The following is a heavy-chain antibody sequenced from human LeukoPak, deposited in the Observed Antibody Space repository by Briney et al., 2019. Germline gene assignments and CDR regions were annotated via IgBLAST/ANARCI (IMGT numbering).Heavy chain of an antibody. V-gene: IGHV3-21*01. J-gene: IGHJ3*02. CDR3: ARRCTDAFDI. D-gene: IGHD2-8*01. CDR2: ISSSSSYI. CDR1: GLSLRSDY. Sequence: GGCLRLSRAASGLSLRSDYMKGVPESPGKGLEWVSSISSSSSYIYYADSVKGRFTISRDNAKNSLYLQMNSLRAEDTAVYYCARRCTDAFDIWGQGTMVTVSS.